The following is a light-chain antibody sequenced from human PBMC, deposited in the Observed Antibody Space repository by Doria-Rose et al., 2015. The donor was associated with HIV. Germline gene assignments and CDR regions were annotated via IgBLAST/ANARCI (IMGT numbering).Light chain of an antibody. V-gene: IGKV3-20*01. CDR3: HQYGSSWT. J-gene: IGKJ1*01. CDR2: DGS. Sequence: QSLGTLSLSPGERATLSCRASQSFSSTYLAWYQQKPGQAPSLLIYDGSTRATGIPDRFSASGSGTDFTLTINRLEPEDFALYYCHQYGSSWTFGQGTKVEI. CDR1: QSFSSTY.